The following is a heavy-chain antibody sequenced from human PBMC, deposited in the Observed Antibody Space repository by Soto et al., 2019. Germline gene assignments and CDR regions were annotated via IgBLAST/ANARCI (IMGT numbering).Heavy chain of an antibody. CDR1: GFTFSSYG. CDR3: AKQTFPHTNAFDI. D-gene: IGHD2-21*01. Sequence: QVQLVESGGGVVQPGRSLRLSCAASGFTFSSYGIHWVRQAPGKGLEWVAVISYDASNKYYADSVKGRFTISRDNSKSTLYLQMNSLTAEDTAVYHCAKQTFPHTNAFDIWGQGTTVTVSS. J-gene: IGHJ3*02. V-gene: IGHV3-30*18. CDR2: ISYDASNK.